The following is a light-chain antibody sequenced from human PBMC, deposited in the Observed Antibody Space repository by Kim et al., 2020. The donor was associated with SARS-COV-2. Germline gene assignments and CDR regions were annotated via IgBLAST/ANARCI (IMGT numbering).Light chain of an antibody. CDR2: EVS. V-gene: IGKV2D-29*01. CDR3: TQSIQLPIYT. Sequence: DIEMTQAPRSRSVTPVQPASISCKSSQSLLHSDGKTYLYWYLQKPGQPPQLLFYEVSNRFSGVPDRFSGSGSGTDLTLKISRVEAEDVWVYFCTQSIQLPIYTFGQGTNLDIK. J-gene: IGKJ2*01. CDR1: QSLLHSDGKTY.